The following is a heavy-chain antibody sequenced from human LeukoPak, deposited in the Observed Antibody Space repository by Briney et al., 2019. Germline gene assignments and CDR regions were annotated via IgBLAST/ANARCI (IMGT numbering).Heavy chain of an antibody. V-gene: IGHV3-9*01. J-gene: IGHJ4*02. CDR3: VKDNPLDY. CDR1: GFTFDDYA. CDR2: INWNSGSI. Sequence: PGGSLRLSCAASGFTFDDYAMHWVRQAPGKGLEWVSGINWNSGSIGYADSVKGRFTISRDNAKNSLYLHINSLRAEDTAVYYCVKDNPLDYWGQGTLVIVSS.